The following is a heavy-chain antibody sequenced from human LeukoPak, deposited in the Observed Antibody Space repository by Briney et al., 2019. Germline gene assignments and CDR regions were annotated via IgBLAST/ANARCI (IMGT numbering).Heavy chain of an antibody. CDR1: GFTVSTNY. CDR3: ARDLRGGNFDY. V-gene: IGHV3-53*04. D-gene: IGHD2-15*01. CDR2: IYSGDST. J-gene: IGHJ4*02. Sequence: GGSLRLSCAASGFTVSTNYMSWVRQAPGKGLEWVSVIYSGDSTYHADSVKGRFTISKHSSKNTLYLQMNSLRAEDTAVYYCARDLRGGNFDYWGQGTLATVSS.